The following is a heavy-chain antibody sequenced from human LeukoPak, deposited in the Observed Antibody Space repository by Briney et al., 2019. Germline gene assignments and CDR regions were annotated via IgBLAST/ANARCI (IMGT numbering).Heavy chain of an antibody. CDR3: ARVSAVGANSFDY. CDR1: GGTFSSYA. D-gene: IGHD1-26*01. CDR2: IIPIFGTA. J-gene: IGHJ4*02. V-gene: IGHV1-69*13. Sequence: ASVKVSCKASGGTFSSYAISWVRQAPGQGLEWMGGIIPIFGTANYAQKFQGRVTITADESTSTAYMELSSLRSEDTAVYYCARVSAVGANSFDYWGQGTLVTVSS.